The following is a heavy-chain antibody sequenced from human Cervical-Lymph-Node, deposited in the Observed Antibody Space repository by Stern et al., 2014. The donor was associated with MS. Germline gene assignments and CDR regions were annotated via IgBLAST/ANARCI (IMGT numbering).Heavy chain of an antibody. Sequence: QVTLKEAGPALVKPTQTLTLTCTFSGFSLSTSGMRVSWIRQPPGKALEWLARIDWDDDKFYSTSLKTRLTISKDTSKNHVVLTMTNMDPVDTATYYCARIPTNGYFDYWGQGTLVTVSS. CDR2: IDWDDDK. CDR1: GFSLSTSGMR. CDR3: ARIPTNGYFDY. V-gene: IGHV2-70*04. D-gene: IGHD2-8*01. J-gene: IGHJ4*02.